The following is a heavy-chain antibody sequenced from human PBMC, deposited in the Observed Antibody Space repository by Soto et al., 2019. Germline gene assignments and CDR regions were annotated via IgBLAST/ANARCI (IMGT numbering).Heavy chain of an antibody. CDR1: GGYISGSDYY. D-gene: IGHD3-16*02. V-gene: IGHV4-39*01. CDR2: IYRTGET. CDR3: ASKGYRI. Sequence: PSETLSLTCSVSGGYISGSDYYWGWIRQSPGKGLEWIGSIYRTGETYYKSSLKSRVTISVDTSKNQFYLQLRSLTAADTAVYYCASKGYRIWGQGTQVTVSS. J-gene: IGHJ1*01.